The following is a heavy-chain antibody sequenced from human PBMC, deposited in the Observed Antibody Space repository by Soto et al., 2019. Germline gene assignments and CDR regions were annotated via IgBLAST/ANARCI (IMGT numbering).Heavy chain of an antibody. CDR1: GGTFSSYA. CDR3: ARASRIRYFDWLFPQELNWFDP. J-gene: IGHJ5*02. Sequence: SVKVSCKASGGTFSSYAISWVRQAPGQGPEWMGGIIPIFGTANYAQKFQGRVTITADESTSTAYMELSSLRSEDTAVYYCARASRIRYFDWLFPQELNWFDPWGQGTLVTVSS. CDR2: IIPIFGTA. V-gene: IGHV1-69*13. D-gene: IGHD3-9*01.